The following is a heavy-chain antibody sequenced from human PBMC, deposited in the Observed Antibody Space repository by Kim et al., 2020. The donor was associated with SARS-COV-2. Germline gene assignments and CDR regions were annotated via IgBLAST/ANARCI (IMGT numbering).Heavy chain of an antibody. J-gene: IGHJ3*02. V-gene: IGHV5-51*01. CDR2: IYPGDSDT. CDR3: ARHSWYGDYAPNDAFDI. CDR1: GYSFTSYW. D-gene: IGHD4-17*01. Sequence: GESLKISCKGSGYSFTSYWIGWVRQMPGKGLEWMGIIYPGDSDTRYSPSFQGQVTISADKSISTAYLQWSSLKASDTAMYYCARHSWYGDYAPNDAFDIWGQGTMVTVSS.